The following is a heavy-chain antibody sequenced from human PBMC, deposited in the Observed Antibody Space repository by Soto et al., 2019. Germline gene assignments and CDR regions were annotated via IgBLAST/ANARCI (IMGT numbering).Heavy chain of an antibody. Sequence: GESLKISCAASGFTFSSYGMHWVRQAPGKGLEWVAVISYDGSNKYYADSVKGRFTISRDNSKNTLYLQMNSLRAEDTAVYYCAKESGGYSYGTASDYWGQGTLVTVSS. CDR1: GFTFSSYG. CDR2: ISYDGSNK. J-gene: IGHJ4*02. V-gene: IGHV3-30*18. D-gene: IGHD5-18*01. CDR3: AKESGGYSYGTASDY.